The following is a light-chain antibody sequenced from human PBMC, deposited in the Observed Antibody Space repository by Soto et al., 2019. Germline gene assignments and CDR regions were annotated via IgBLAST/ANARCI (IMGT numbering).Light chain of an antibody. CDR2: AAS. Sequence: DIQMTQSPSSLSASVGDRVTITCRASQYIDTYLSWYQQKPGKVPNLLISAASSLQSGVPSRFSGSGSGTDFTLTITSLQSEDFATYYCHQTFTPPLTFGGGTKVDIK. CDR1: QYIDTY. CDR3: HQTFTPPLT. J-gene: IGKJ4*01. V-gene: IGKV1-39*01.